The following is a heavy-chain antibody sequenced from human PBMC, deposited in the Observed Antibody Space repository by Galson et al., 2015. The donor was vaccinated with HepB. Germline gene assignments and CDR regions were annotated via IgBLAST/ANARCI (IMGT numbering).Heavy chain of an antibody. CDR2: INPSGGST. J-gene: IGHJ6*02. V-gene: IGHV1-46*04. CDR1: GYTFTSYY. CDR3: ARDPRKAPYYYYGMDV. Sequence: SVKVSCKASGYTFTSYYMHWVRQAPGQGLEWMGIINPSGGSTSYAQKLQGRVTMTRDTSTSTVYMELSSLRSEDTAVYYCARDPRKAPYYYYGMDVWGQGTTVTVSS.